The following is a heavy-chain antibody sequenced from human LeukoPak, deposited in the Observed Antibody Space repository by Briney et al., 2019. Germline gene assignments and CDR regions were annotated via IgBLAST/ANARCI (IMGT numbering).Heavy chain of an antibody. CDR1: GYTLTELS. Sequence: AAVTVSCKVSGYTLTELSMHWVRQAPGKGIEWMGGFDTGDGETIYAQKFQGRVTMTEDKSTDTAYFELMSLRSEDTAVYYCARVSYIYYYYGMDVWGQGTTVTVSS. CDR2: FDTGDGET. CDR3: ARVSYIYYYYGMDV. V-gene: IGHV1-24*01. J-gene: IGHJ6*02. D-gene: IGHD1-14*01.